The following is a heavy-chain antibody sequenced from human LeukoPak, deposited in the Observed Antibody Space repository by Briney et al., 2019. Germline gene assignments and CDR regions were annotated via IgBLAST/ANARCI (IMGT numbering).Heavy chain of an antibody. J-gene: IGHJ1*01. V-gene: IGHV3-30*18. D-gene: IGHD5-24*01. Sequence: GGSLRLSCAASGFTFSSYGMHWVRQAPGKGLEWVAVISYDGSNKYYADSVKGRFTISRDNSKNTLYLQMNSLRAEDTAVYYCAKSPFMSDDGHALQHWGQGTLVTVSS. CDR2: ISYDGSNK. CDR1: GFTFSSYG. CDR3: AKSPFMSDDGHALQH.